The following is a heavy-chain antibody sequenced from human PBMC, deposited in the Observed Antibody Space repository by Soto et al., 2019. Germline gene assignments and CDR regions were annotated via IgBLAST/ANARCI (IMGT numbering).Heavy chain of an antibody. CDR2: MNPNSGNT. Sequence: ASVKVSCKASGYTFTSYDINWVRQATGQGLEWMGWMNPNSGNTGYAQKFQGRVTMTRNTSISTAYMELSSLRSEDTAVYYCASKSRFILSGYYWEKVYYYMDVWCKGTTVTVSS. V-gene: IGHV1-8*01. CDR3: ASKSRFILSGYYWEKVYYYMDV. CDR1: GYTFTSYD. J-gene: IGHJ6*03. D-gene: IGHD3-9*01.